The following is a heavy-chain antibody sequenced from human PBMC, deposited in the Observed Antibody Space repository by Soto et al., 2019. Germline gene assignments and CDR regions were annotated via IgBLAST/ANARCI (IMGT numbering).Heavy chain of an antibody. Sequence: QITLKESGPTLVKPTQTLTLTCTFSGFSLSTSGVGVGWIRQPPGKALDWLALIYWDDDKRYSPSLRSRLTITKDTSKNHVVITMTNMDAVDTATYYCAHRREDRGGLGNFDYWGQGTLVTVSS. CDR1: GFSLSTSGVG. J-gene: IGHJ4*02. D-gene: IGHD2-15*01. V-gene: IGHV2-5*02. CDR2: IYWDDDK. CDR3: AHRREDRGGLGNFDY.